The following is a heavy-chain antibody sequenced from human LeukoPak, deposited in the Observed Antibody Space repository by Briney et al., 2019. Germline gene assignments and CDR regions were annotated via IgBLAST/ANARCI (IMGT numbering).Heavy chain of an antibody. Sequence: PSETLSLTCTVSGGSISSSSYYWGWIRQPPGKGLEWIGSVYYTGASYYNPSLKSRVTISIDTSKNHFSLNLTSVTAADTAVYYCARGAPPQNWGQGALVTVSS. V-gene: IGHV4-39*07. CDR1: GGSISSSSYY. CDR2: VYYTGAS. J-gene: IGHJ4*02. CDR3: ARGAPPQN.